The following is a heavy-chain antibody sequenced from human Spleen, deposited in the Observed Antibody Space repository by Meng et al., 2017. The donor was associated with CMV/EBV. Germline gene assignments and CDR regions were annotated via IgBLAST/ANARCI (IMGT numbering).Heavy chain of an antibody. D-gene: IGHD3-22*01. Sequence: QGRRVQSGPEVKKPGSSVKVSCKASGGTFSSYAISWVRQAPGQGLEWMGGIIPIFGTANYAQKFQGRVTITADESTSTAYMELSSLRSEDTAVYYCARGGHSSGYFDYWGQGTLVTVSS. V-gene: IGHV1-69*12. CDR1: GGTFSSYA. J-gene: IGHJ4*02. CDR3: ARGGHSSGYFDY. CDR2: IIPIFGTA.